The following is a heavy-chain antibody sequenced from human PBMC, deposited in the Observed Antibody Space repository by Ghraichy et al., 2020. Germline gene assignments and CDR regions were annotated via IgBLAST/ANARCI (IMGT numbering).Heavy chain of an antibody. CDR2: IKQDGSEK. V-gene: IGHV3-7*04. CDR1: GFTFSSYW. Sequence: GGSLRLSCTASGFTFSSYWMSWVRQAPGKGLEWVANIKQDGSEKYYVDSVKGRFTISRDNAKNSLYLQMNSLRAEDTAVYYCARVDYTVTTAYDYWGQGTLVTVSS. J-gene: IGHJ4*02. CDR3: ARVDYTVTTAYDY. D-gene: IGHD4-11*01.